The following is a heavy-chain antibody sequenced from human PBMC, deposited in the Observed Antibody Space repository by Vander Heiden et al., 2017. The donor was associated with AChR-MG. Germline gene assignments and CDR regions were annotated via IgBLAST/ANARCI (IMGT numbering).Heavy chain of an antibody. CDR1: GHTFIGYY. D-gene: IGHD5-12*01. J-gene: IGHJ4*02. CDR3: ARDGGYDYHYFDY. Sequence: QVQLVQSGAEVKKPGASVKVSCKTAGHTFIGYYINWVRQAPGQGLEWMGRIIPHSGGKSYAQKFQGRVTITRDPSISTVFMELTRLTSDDRAVYYCARDGGYDYHYFDYWGQGTLVKVS. V-gene: IGHV1-2*06. CDR2: IIPHSGGK.